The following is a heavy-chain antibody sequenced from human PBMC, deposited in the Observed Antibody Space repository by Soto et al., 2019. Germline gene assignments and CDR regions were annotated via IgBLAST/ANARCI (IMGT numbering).Heavy chain of an antibody. CDR3: ARGGIVATIAHSDFDY. J-gene: IGHJ4*02. Sequence: PGGSLRLSCAASGFPFSKYWMSWVRQAPGKGLEWVANIKDDGGQQYYVDSVKGRFTISRDNAENSLYLHMSSLRAEDTAVYYCARGGIVATIAHSDFDYWGQGTLVTVSS. V-gene: IGHV3-7*01. D-gene: IGHD5-12*01. CDR1: GFPFSKYW. CDR2: IKDDGGQQ.